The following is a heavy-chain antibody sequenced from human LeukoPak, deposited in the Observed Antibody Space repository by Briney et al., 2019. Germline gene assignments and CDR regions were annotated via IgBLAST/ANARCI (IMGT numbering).Heavy chain of an antibody. V-gene: IGHV1-18*01. J-gene: IGHJ4*02. CDR3: ARVDGYESQSPYYDILTGPDH. CDR1: GYTFSNYG. D-gene: IGHD3-9*01. Sequence: ASVKVSCKASGYTFSNYGITWMRQAPGQGLEWMGWISAYNGHTNYAQKVQGRVTMTTDASTFTAYMELRSLRSDDTAVYYCARVDGYESQSPYYDILTGPDHWGQGTLVTVAS. CDR2: ISAYNGHT.